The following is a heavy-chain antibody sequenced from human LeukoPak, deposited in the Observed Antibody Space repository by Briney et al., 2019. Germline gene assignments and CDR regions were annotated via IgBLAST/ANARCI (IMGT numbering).Heavy chain of an antibody. CDR2: IYTRGST. CDR3: ARGRYCSADICSGGDAFDI. D-gene: IGHD2-15*01. V-gene: IGHV4-4*07. Sequence: TSETLSLTCTVSGGSINNYYWSWLRQPAGKGLEWIGRIYTRGSTNYNPSLKSRVTISVDTSKNQFSLKLSSVTAADTAVYYCARGRYCSADICSGGDAFDIWGQGTMVSVSS. J-gene: IGHJ3*02. CDR1: GGSINNYY.